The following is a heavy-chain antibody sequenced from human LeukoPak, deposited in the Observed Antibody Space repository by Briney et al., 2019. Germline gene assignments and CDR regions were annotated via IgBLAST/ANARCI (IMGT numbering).Heavy chain of an antibody. CDR2: FFYSGST. Sequence: SETLSLTCTVSGGSISSYYWSWIRQPPGKGLEWIGSFFYSGSTYYNPSLKSRVTISVDTSKNQFSLKLSSVTAADTAVYYCARRGRNYYGSGSYFNWGQGTLVTVSS. CDR3: ARRGRNYYGSGSYFN. CDR1: GGSISSYY. V-gene: IGHV4-59*04. D-gene: IGHD3-10*01. J-gene: IGHJ4*02.